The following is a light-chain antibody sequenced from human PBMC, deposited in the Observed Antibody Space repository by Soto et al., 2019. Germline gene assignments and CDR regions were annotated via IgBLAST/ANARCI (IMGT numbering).Light chain of an antibody. CDR2: AAS. V-gene: IGKV1-39*01. Sequence: DIQMTQSPSSLSASVGDRVTITCRASQSISNYLNWYQQKPCKAPKLLIYAASSLQSGVPSRFSGSGSGTDFTLTISSLQPEYFATYDCHPSYNTTLTCGGGTKEEI. CDR3: HPSYNTTLT. J-gene: IGKJ4*01. CDR1: QSISNY.